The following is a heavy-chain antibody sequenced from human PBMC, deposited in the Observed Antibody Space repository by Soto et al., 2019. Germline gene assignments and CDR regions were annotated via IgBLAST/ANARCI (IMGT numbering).Heavy chain of an antibody. V-gene: IGHV4-59*01. CDR1: GGSISSYY. CDR2: IYYSGST. D-gene: IGHD4-17*01. CDR3: ARGGLRWHHDAFDI. Sequence: PSETLSLTCTVSGGSISSYYWSWNRQPPGKGLEWIGYIYYSGSTNYNPSLKSRVTISVDTSKNQFSLKLSSVTAADTAVYYCARGGLRWHHDAFDIWGQGTMVTVSS. J-gene: IGHJ3*02.